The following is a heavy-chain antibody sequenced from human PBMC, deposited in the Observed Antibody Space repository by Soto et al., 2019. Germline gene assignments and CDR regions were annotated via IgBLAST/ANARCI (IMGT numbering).Heavy chain of an antibody. V-gene: IGHV1-18*01. CDR1: GYTFTSYA. J-gene: IGHJ4*02. CDR2: ISAYNGNT. Sequence: QVHLVQSGAEVKKPGASVKVSCKASGYTFTSYAITWVRQAPGQGLEWMGWISAYNGNTNYAQKLQGRVTMTTDTSTRTASMELRSLSSDDTAAYYCAREDPPGDYWGQGTLVTVSS. CDR3: AREDPPGDY.